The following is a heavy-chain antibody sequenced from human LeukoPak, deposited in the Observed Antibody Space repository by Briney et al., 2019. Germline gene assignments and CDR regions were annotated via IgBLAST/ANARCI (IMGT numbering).Heavy chain of an antibody. CDR1: GGSISSGDYY. D-gene: IGHD5-18*01. Sequence: SETLSLTCTVSGGSISSGDYYWSWIRQPPGKGLEWIGYIYYSGSTYYNPSLKSRVTISVVTSKNQFSLKLSSVTAADTAVYYCARGNTAMVSGWGQGTLVTVSS. V-gene: IGHV4-30-4*08. CDR2: IYYSGST. J-gene: IGHJ4*02. CDR3: ARGNTAMVSG.